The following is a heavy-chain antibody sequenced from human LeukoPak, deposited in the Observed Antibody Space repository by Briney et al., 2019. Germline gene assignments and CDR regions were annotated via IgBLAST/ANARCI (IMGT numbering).Heavy chain of an antibody. V-gene: IGHV4-38-2*02. Sequence: SETLSLTCTVSGYSISSGYYWDWIRQPPGKGLEWIGSIYHSGSTYYNPSLKSRVTISVDTSKNQFSLKLSSVTAADTAVYYCARGLVDIVVVVAARNWFDPWGQGTLVTVSS. CDR1: GYSISSGYY. CDR2: IYHSGST. CDR3: ARGLVDIVVVVAARNWFDP. J-gene: IGHJ5*02. D-gene: IGHD2-15*01.